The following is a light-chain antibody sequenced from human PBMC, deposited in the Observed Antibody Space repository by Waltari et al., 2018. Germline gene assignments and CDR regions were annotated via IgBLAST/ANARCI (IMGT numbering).Light chain of an antibody. J-gene: IGLJ2*01. CDR1: SSNIGSNY. Sequence: QSVLTQPPSASGTPGQRVTSSCSGSSSNIGSNYANWYQQPPGPTPNPLIFRNNPRXXXXXXXXXGSKSGTSASLAISGLRSEDEADYYCAAWDDSLSGPVFGGGTKLTVL. CDR3: AAWDDSLSGPV. CDR2: RNN. V-gene: IGLV1-47*01.